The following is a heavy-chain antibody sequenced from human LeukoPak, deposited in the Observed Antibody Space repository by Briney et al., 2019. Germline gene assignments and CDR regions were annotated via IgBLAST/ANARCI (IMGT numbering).Heavy chain of an antibody. V-gene: IGHV3-48*01. J-gene: IGHJ5*02. CDR3: AKEAGDWPHNWFDP. CDR2: IRNSGNTI. CDR1: GFTLSSYN. D-gene: IGHD2-21*02. Sequence: GGSVRLSCAVSGFTLSSYNMNWVRQAPGKGLEWVSYIRNSGNTIYYADSVKGRFTISRDNSKNTLYLQMNSLRAEDTAFYYCAKEAGDWPHNWFDPWGQGTLVTVSS.